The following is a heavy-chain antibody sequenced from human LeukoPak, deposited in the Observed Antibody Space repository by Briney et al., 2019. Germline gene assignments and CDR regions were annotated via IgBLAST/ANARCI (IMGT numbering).Heavy chain of an antibody. CDR2: INHSGST. Sequence: SETLSLTCAVYGGSFSGYYWSWIRQPPGKGLEWIGEINHSGSTNYNPSLKSRVTISVDTSKSQFSLKLSSVTAADTAVYYCAREVVAARLYYYYYMDVWGQGTTVTVSS. D-gene: IGHD6-6*01. J-gene: IGHJ6*03. V-gene: IGHV4-34*01. CDR3: AREVVAARLYYYYYMDV. CDR1: GGSFSGYY.